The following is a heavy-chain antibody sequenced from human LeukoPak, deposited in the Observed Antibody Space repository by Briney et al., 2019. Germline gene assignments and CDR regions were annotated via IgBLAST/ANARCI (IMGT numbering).Heavy chain of an antibody. CDR3: ARGPTFHDY. V-gene: IGHV4-34*01. CDR1: GGSFSGYY. D-gene: IGHD2-21*01. Sequence: SETLSLTCAVYGGSFSGYYWSWIRQPPGKGLEWIGEINHSGSTNYNPSLKSRVTISVDTSKNQFSLKLSSVTAADTAVYYCARGPTFHDYWGQGTLVTVSS. CDR2: INHSGST. J-gene: IGHJ4*02.